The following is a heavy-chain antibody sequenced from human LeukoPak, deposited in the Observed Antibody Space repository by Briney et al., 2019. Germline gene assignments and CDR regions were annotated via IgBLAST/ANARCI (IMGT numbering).Heavy chain of an antibody. CDR2: IKSKTYGGTT. CDR1: GFTLSNAW. V-gene: IGHV3-15*01. Sequence: GGSLRLSCAASGFTLSNAWMSWVRQAPGKGLEWVGRIKSKTYGGTTDYAAPVKGRFTISRDDSKNTLYLQMNSLKTEDTAVYYCTTDTASDYWGQGTLVTVSS. CDR3: TTDTASDY. D-gene: IGHD5-18*01. J-gene: IGHJ4*02.